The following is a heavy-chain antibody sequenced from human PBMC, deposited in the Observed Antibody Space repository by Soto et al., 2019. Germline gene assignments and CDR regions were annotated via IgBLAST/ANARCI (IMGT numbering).Heavy chain of an antibody. CDR3: ARCALPFASYYYMDV. CDR1: GDSISSYY. V-gene: IGHV4-59*01. Sequence: QVQLQESGPGLLKPSETLSLTCTVSGDSISSYYWSWIRQPPGKGLEWIGYIYYSGSTNYNPSLRGRVTISVDTSKNQFSLKLTSVTAADTAVYYCARCALPFASYYYMDVWGKWTTVTVSS. J-gene: IGHJ6*03. D-gene: IGHD3-16*01. CDR2: IYYSGST.